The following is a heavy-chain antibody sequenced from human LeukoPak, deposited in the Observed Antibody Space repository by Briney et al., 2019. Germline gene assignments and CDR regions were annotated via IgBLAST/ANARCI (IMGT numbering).Heavy chain of an antibody. CDR1: GFTFSSYA. CDR2: ISYDGSNK. J-gene: IGHJ4*02. V-gene: IGHV3-30*04. CDR3: AKDSRGYQDYFGY. Sequence: PGGSLRLSCAASGFTFSSYAMHWVRQAPGKGLEWVAVISYDGSNKYYAASVKGRFTISRDNSKNTLYLQMNSLRAEDTAVYYCAKDSRGYQDYFGYWGQGTLVTVSS. D-gene: IGHD3-22*01.